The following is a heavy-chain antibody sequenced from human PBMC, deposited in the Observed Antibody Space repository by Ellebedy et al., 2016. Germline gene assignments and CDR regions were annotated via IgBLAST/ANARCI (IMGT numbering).Heavy chain of an antibody. J-gene: IGHJ3*02. D-gene: IGHD3-10*01. CDR1: GYTFTSYD. CDR3: ARAYGSGSYSDFDI. Sequence: ASVKVSXKASGYTFTSYDINWVRQATGQGLEWMGWMNPNSGNTGYAQKFQGRVTMTRNTSISTAYMELSSLRSEDTAVYYCARAYGSGSYSDFDIWGQGTMVTVSS. V-gene: IGHV1-8*01. CDR2: MNPNSGNT.